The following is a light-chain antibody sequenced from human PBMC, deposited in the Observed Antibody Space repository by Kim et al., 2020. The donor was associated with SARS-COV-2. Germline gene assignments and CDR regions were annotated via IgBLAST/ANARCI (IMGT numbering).Light chain of an antibody. J-gene: IGLJ2*01. CDR1: KLGDKY. V-gene: IGLV3-1*01. Sequence: SYELTQPPSVSVSPGQTASITCSGDKLGDKYVCXYQQKPGQPPVLVIYQDSKRPSGITERFSGSNSGNTATLTISGTQAMDEADYYCQAWDSSTAVFGG. CDR2: QDS. CDR3: QAWDSSTAV.